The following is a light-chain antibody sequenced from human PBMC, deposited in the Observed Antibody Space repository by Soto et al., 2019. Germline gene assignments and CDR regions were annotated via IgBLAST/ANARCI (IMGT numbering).Light chain of an antibody. CDR2: LGS. CDR1: QSLLHSNGNHY. V-gene: IGKV2-28*01. J-gene: IGKJ1*01. CDR3: MQALQNPWT. Sequence: DIVMTQSPLSLPVTPGEPAAISCRSSQSLLHSNGNHYLDWYLQKPGQSPQLLIYLGSSRASGAPDRFSGSGSGTDFTLKISRVEADDVGVYYCMQALQNPWTFGQGTKVEIK.